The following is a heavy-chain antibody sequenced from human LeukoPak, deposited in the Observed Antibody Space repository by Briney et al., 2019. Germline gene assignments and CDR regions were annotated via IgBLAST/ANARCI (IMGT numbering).Heavy chain of an antibody. Sequence: GASVKVSCKASGYTFTSYGISWVRQAPGQGLEWMGWISAYNGNTNYAQKLQGRVTMTTDTSTSTAYMELRSLRSDDTAVYYCARAEYQLLSISGGMDVWGQGTTVTVSS. D-gene: IGHD2-2*01. V-gene: IGHV1-18*01. CDR2: ISAYNGNT. CDR3: ARAEYQLLSISGGMDV. CDR1: GYTFTSYG. J-gene: IGHJ6*02.